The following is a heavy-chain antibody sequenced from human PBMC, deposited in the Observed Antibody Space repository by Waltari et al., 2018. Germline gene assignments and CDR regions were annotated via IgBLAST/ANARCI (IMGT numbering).Heavy chain of an antibody. D-gene: IGHD3-10*01. CDR1: GFTFSSYA. Sequence: EVQLLESGGGLVQPGGSLRLSCAASGFTFSSYAMSWVRQAPGKGLEWVSAISGSGGSTYYADSVKGRFTISRDNSKNTLYLQMNSLRAEDTAVYYCAKDPVRYGSGRRPYYYGMDVWGQGTTVTVSS. J-gene: IGHJ6*02. CDR3: AKDPVRYGSGRRPYYYGMDV. V-gene: IGHV3-23*01. CDR2: ISGSGGST.